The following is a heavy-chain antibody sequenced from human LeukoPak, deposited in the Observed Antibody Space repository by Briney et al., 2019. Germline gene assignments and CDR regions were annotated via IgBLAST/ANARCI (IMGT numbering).Heavy chain of an antibody. CDR3: ARQSRDGSKTRGYYFDY. Sequence: GESLQISCQVSGDIFTHYWIGWVRQLPGTDLESMGIIYPADSSTTYSPSFQGQVTISADKSISTVYLQWSSLKASDTAMYYCARQSRDGSKTRGYYFDYWGQGTMVTVSS. CDR1: GDIFTHYW. J-gene: IGHJ4*02. V-gene: IGHV5-51*01. CDR2: IYPADSST. D-gene: IGHD3-10*01.